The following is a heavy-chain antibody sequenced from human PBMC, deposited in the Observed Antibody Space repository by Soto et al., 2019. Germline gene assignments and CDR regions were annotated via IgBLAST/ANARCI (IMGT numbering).Heavy chain of an antibody. CDR2: ISGSGGST. V-gene: IGHV3-23*01. Sequence: SLRLSCAASGFTFSSYAMSWVRQAPGKGLEWVSAISGSGGSTYYADSVKGRFTISRDNSKNTLYLQMNSLRAEDTVVYYCAKELSPSYDPSPFDYWGQGTLVTVSS. CDR3: AKELSPSYDPSPFDY. D-gene: IGHD5-12*01. CDR1: GFTFSSYA. J-gene: IGHJ4*02.